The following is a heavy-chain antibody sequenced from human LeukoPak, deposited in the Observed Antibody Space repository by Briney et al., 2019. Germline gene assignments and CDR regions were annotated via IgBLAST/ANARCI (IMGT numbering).Heavy chain of an antibody. CDR2: INGDGGST. CDR3: ARDNDGIAAAGTYYYYYYGMDV. V-gene: IGHV3-74*01. D-gene: IGHD6-13*01. CDR1: GFTFSSYW. J-gene: IGHJ6*02. Sequence: PGGSLRLSCAASGFTFSSYWMHWVRQAPGKGLVWVSRINGDGGSTTYADSVKGRFTISRDNAKNSLYLQMNSLRAEDTAVYYCARDNDGIAAAGTYYYYYYGMDVWGQGTTVTVSS.